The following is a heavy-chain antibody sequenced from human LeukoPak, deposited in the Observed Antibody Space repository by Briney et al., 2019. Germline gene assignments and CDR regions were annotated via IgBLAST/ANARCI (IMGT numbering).Heavy chain of an antibody. CDR2: INSDGYSP. V-gene: IGHV3-74*01. D-gene: IGHD2-2*01. Sequence: GGSLRLSCAASGFTFSGYWMHWVRQAPGKGLVWVSRINSDGYSPTYADSVKGRFTISRDNAKNTLYLQMNSLRAEDTAVYYCVRLVAVPAAYFDYWGQGTLVTVSS. J-gene: IGHJ4*02. CDR1: GFTFSGYW. CDR3: VRLVAVPAAYFDY.